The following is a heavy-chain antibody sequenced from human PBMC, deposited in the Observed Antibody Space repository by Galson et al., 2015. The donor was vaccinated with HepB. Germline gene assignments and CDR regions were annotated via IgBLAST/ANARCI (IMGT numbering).Heavy chain of an antibody. J-gene: IGHJ4*02. V-gene: IGHV3-30-3*01. CDR3: AREGMAGTLDY. CDR1: GFTFSSYA. CDR2: IPYDGSYK. D-gene: IGHD6-19*01. Sequence: FLRLSCAASGFTFSSYAMHWVRQAPGKGLQWVAIIPYDGSYKYYADSVKGRFTISRDNSKNTLYLQMSSLRAEDTAVYYCAREGMAGTLDYWGQGTLITVSS.